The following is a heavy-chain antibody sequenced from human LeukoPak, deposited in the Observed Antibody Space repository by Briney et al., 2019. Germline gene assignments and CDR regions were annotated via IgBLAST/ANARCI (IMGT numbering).Heavy chain of an antibody. D-gene: IGHD5-24*01. CDR3: AREMATISFDL. J-gene: IGHJ2*01. CDR2: INPSGGST. V-gene: IGHV1-46*01. CDR1: GHTFTSYY. Sequence: ASVKVSCKASGHTFTSYYMHWVRQAPGQGLEWMGIINPSGGSTSYAQKFQGRVTMTRDMSTSTVYMELSSLRSEDTAVYYCAREMATISFDLWGRGTLVTVSS.